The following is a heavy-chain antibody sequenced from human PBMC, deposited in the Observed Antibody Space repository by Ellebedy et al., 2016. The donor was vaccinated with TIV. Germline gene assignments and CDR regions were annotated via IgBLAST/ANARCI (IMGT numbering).Heavy chain of an antibody. CDR3: ARIWFGDLLSPEGDV. Sequence: SETLSLXCTVSGGSISSTTNYWEWIRQPPGKRLEWIGSIYSSGRTHYSPSLESRATISVDTSKNHFSLSLSSVTAADTALYYCARIWFGDLLSPEGDVWGQGTTVTVSS. D-gene: IGHD3-10*01. CDR2: IYSSGRT. J-gene: IGHJ6*02. V-gene: IGHV4-39*02. CDR1: GGSISSTTNY.